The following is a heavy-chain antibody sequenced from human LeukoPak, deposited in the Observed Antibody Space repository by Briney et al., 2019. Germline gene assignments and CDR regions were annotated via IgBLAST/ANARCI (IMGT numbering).Heavy chain of an antibody. D-gene: IGHD2-15*01. CDR3: ARGARGYCSGGSCLYDY. CDR1: GYTFTSYD. V-gene: IGHV1-8*01. CDR2: MNPNSGNT. J-gene: IGHJ4*02. Sequence: ASVTVSCKASGYTFTSYDINGVRQATGQGLEWMGWMNPNSGNTGYAQKFQGRVTMTRNTSISTAYMELSSLRSEDTAVYYCARGARGYCSGGSCLYDYWGQGTLVTVSS.